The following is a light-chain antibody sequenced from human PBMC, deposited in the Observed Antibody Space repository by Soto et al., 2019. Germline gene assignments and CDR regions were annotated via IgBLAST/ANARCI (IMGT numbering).Light chain of an antibody. J-gene: IGKJ1*01. CDR3: HQYNNWPPGT. CDR1: QSISSN. CDR2: VAS. Sequence: EIVLTQSPATLSVSPGERATLSCRASQSISSNLAWYQQRPDQAPRLLIYVASTRATGIPDRFSGRGSGTEFTLTISSLQSEDFAVYYCHQYNNWPPGTFGQGTKVEIK. V-gene: IGKV3-15*01.